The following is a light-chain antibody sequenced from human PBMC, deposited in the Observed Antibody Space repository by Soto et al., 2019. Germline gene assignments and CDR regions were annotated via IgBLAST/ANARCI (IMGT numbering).Light chain of an antibody. CDR3: QSYDSGLSGGV. CDR1: SSNIGAGYD. J-gene: IGLJ3*02. Sequence: QSVLTQPPSVSGAPGQRVTISCTGSSSNIGAGYDVHWYQQLPGTAPKLLIYGNSNRPSGVPDRFSGSKSGTSASLAITGLQAEDEDYYYRQSYDSGLSGGVFGGGTKLTVL. CDR2: GNS. V-gene: IGLV1-40*01.